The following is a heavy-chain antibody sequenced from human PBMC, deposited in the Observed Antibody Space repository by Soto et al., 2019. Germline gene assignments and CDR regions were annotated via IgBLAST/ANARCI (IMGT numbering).Heavy chain of an antibody. Sequence: GGSLSFSFAASGFTFGGYPMSWVPRAPGKGLEWVSAISGSAVSTYYADSVKGRFTISRDNSKNTLYLQMNSLRAEDTAVYYCAKGIAVAGTTGFLHFDYWGQGTLVTVSS. D-gene: IGHD6-19*01. J-gene: IGHJ4*02. CDR2: ISGSAVST. CDR1: GFTFGGYP. CDR3: AKGIAVAGTTGFLHFDY. V-gene: IGHV3-23*01.